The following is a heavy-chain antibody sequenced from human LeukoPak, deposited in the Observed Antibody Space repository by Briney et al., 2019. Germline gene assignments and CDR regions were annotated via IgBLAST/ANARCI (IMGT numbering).Heavy chain of an antibody. CDR2: IYASGST. J-gene: IGHJ4*02. CDR3: ARGKQNAVDY. V-gene: IGHV4-4*07. CDR1: SGSISGSYY. Sequence: KPSETLSLTCTVSSGSISGSYYWSWIRQPAGKGLEWICRIYASGSTSYDPSLKSRDTISVDKSNNQFSLMVTSVTAADTAVYYCARGKQNAVDYWGQGILVTVSS. D-gene: IGHD1-1*01.